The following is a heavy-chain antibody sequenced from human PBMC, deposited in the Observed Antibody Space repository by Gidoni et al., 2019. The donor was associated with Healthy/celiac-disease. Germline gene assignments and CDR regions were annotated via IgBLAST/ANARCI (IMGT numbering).Heavy chain of an antibody. V-gene: IGHV4-34*01. CDR3: ARGLPGRPFDY. J-gene: IGHJ4*02. Sequence: QVQLQQWGAGLLKPSETLSLTCAVYGGSFSGYYWSWIRQPPGKGLEWIGEINHSGSTNYNPSLKSRVTISVDTSKNQFSLKLSSVTAADTAVYYCARGLPGRPFDYWGQGTLVTVSS. CDR2: INHSGST. CDR1: GGSFSGYY.